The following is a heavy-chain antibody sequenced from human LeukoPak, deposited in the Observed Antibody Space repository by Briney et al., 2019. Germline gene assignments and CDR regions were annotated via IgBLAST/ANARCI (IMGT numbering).Heavy chain of an antibody. CDR3: ARSGSYYGSGSYYSDY. J-gene: IGHJ4*02. D-gene: IGHD3-10*01. V-gene: IGHV3-33*01. CDR1: GFTFSSYG. CDR2: IWYDGSSK. Sequence: GGSLRLSCAASGFTFSSYGIHWVRQAPGKGLEWVAVIWYDGSSKYYADSVKGRFTISRDNSKNTLFLQMNSLRAEDTAVYYCARSGSYYGSGSYYSDYWGQGTQVTVSS.